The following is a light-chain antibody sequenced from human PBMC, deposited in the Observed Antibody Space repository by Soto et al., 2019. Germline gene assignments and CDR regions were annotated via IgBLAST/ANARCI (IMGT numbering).Light chain of an antibody. Sequence: QAVVTQPPSVSGAPGQRVTISCTGSSSNIGAGYDVHWYQQLPGTAPKLLIYGNSNRPSGVPDRFSGSKSGTSASLAINGLQAEDEADYYCQSYDSSLRVYVFGTGTKLTVL. V-gene: IGLV1-40*01. J-gene: IGLJ1*01. CDR2: GNS. CDR1: SSNIGAGYD. CDR3: QSYDSSLRVYV.